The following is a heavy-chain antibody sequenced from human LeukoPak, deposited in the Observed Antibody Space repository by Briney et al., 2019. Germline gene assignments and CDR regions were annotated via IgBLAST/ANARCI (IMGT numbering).Heavy chain of an antibody. CDR3: ASMVRDSSGYYFNY. CDR2: ISGSGGST. D-gene: IGHD3-22*01. CDR1: GFTFGSYA. V-gene: IGHV3-23*01. Sequence: GSLRLSCAASGFTFGSYAMSWVRQAPGKGLEWVSAISGSGGSTYYTDSVKGRFTISRDNSENTLYLQMNSLRAEDTAVYYCASMVRDSSGYYFNYWGQGTLVTVSS. J-gene: IGHJ4*02.